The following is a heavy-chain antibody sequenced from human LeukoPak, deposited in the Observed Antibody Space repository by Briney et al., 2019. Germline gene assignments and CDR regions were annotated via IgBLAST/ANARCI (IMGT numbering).Heavy chain of an antibody. D-gene: IGHD3-3*01. V-gene: IGHV4-39*01. CDR2: IYYSGST. Sequence: SETLSLTCSVSGDSISSSNYYWGWIRQPPGKGLECIGTIYYSGSTYYNPSLKSRVTISVDTSKNQFSLKLGSVTAADTAVYYCARSYDYWSGYQQANAFDFWGPGTIVTVSS. CDR1: GDSISSSNYY. J-gene: IGHJ3*01. CDR3: ARSYDYWSGYQQANAFDF.